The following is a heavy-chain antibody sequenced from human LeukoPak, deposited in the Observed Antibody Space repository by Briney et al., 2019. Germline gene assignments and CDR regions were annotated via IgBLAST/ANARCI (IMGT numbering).Heavy chain of an antibody. V-gene: IGHV4-31*03. J-gene: IGHJ4*02. CDR1: GGSISSGGYY. CDR2: IYYSGST. CDR3: ARGDSPNGIQLWSLPATFDY. Sequence: PSETLSLTCTVSGGSISSGGYYWSWIRQHPGKGLEWIGYIYYSGSTYYNPSLKSRVTISVDTSKNQFSLKLSSVTAADTAVYYCARGDSPNGIQLWSLPATFDYWGQGTLVTVSS. D-gene: IGHD5-18*01.